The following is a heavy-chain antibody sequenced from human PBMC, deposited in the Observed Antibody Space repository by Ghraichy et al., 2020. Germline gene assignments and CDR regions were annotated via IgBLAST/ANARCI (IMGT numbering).Heavy chain of an antibody. J-gene: IGHJ4*02. V-gene: IGHV4-34*01. CDR1: GGSFSGYY. CDR3: ARRRVTLLFDY. CDR2: INHSGST. D-gene: IGHD4-11*01. Sequence: SETLSLTCAVYGGSFSGYYWSWIRQPPGKGLEWIGEINHSGSTNYNPSLKSRVTISVDTSKNQFSLKLSSVTAADTAVYYCARRRVTLLFDYWGQGTLVTVSS.